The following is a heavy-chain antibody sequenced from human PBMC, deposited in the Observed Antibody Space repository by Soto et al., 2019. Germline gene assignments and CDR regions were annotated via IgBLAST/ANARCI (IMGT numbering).Heavy chain of an antibody. V-gene: IGHV1-18*01. CDR1: GYTFTSYG. J-gene: IGHJ4*02. Sequence: QVQLVQSGAEVKKPGASVKVSCKASGYTFTSYGISWVRQAPGQGLEWMGWISAYNGNTNYAQKLQGRVTMTTDTSTSTAYMEMRSLRSDDTAVYYCARGGGTRGYSYGGVLDYFDYWGQGTLVTVSS. CDR3: ARGGGTRGYSYGGVLDYFDY. CDR2: ISAYNGNT. D-gene: IGHD5-18*01.